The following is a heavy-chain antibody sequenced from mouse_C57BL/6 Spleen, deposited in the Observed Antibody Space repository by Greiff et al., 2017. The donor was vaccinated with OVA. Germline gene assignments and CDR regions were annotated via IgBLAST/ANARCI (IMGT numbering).Heavy chain of an antibody. D-gene: IGHD2-10*02. J-gene: IGHJ2*01. CDR1: GYTFTSYW. CDR3: ARSRYGNYYFDY. CDR2: IDPADSYT. Sequence: QVQLQQPGAELVKPGASVKLSCKASGYTFTSYWMQWVKQRPGQGLEWIGEIDPADSYTNYNQKFKGKATLTVDTSSSTAYMQLSSLTSEDSAVYYCARSRYGNYYFDYWGKGTTLTVSS. V-gene: IGHV1-50*01.